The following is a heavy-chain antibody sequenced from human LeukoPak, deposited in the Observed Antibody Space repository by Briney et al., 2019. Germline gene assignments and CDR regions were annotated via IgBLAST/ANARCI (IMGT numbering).Heavy chain of an antibody. D-gene: IGHD3-22*01. J-gene: IGHJ4*02. CDR3: ARDLDDSSGYYPH. Sequence: HPGGSLRLSCAASGFTFSSYAMHWVRQAPGKGLEWVAVISYDGSNKYYADSVKGRFTISRDNSKNTLYLQMNSLRAEDTAVYYCARDLDDSSGYYPHWGQGTLVTVSS. CDR2: ISYDGSNK. V-gene: IGHV3-30-3*01. CDR1: GFTFSSYA.